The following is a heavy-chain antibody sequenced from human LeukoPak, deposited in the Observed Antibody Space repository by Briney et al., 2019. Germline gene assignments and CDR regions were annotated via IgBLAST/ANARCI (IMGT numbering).Heavy chain of an antibody. J-gene: IGHJ4*02. D-gene: IGHD1-7*01. CDR3: ASRYNWNYRFDY. CDR1: GFTFSGYA. Sequence: GGSLRLSCAASGFTFSGYAMSWVRQAPGKGLEWVSCISGSGSGGSTYYADSVKGRFTISRDNSKNTLYLQMNSLRAEDTAVYYCASRYNWNYRFDYWGQGTLVTVSS. V-gene: IGHV3-23*01. CDR2: ISGSGSGGST.